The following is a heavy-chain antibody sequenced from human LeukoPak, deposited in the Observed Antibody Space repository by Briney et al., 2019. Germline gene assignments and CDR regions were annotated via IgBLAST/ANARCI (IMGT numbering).Heavy chain of an antibody. CDR3: ARVRCGSRGPFDY. CDR2: IKQDGSEK. J-gene: IGHJ4*02. D-gene: IGHD2-21*01. V-gene: IGHV3-7*01. Sequence: SGGSLRLSCAASGFTFSSYWMSWVRQAPGKGLEWVANIKQDGSEKYYVDSVKGRFTISRDNAKNLLYLQMNSLRAEDTAVYYCARVRCGSRGPFDYWGQGTLVTVSS. CDR1: GFTFSSYW.